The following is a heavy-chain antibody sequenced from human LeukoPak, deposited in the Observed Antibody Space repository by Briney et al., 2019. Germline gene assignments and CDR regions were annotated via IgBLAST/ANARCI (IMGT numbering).Heavy chain of an antibody. CDR2: ISGSDAST. D-gene: IGHD3-9*01. Sequence: SGGSLRLSCVASGFTFTSYAMNWVRQAPGEGLEWVSGISGSDASTHYADSVKGRFTISRDNSKNTVYLQMNSLRVDDTAVYYCVTPDVRLRYFDWSPNEWGQGTLVTVSS. J-gene: IGHJ4*02. V-gene: IGHV3-23*01. CDR3: VTPDVRLRYFDWSPNE. CDR1: GFTFTSYA.